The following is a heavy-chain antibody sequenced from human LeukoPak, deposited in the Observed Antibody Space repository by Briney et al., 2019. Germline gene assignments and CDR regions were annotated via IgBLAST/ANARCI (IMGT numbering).Heavy chain of an antibody. V-gene: IGHV3-23*01. CDR2: ISGSGGST. CDR3: AKDLNRWDYYGSGSYSLLDY. CDR1: GFTFSSYA. Sequence: PGGSLRLSCAASGFTFSSYAMSWVRQAPGKGLEWVSAISGSGGSTYYADSVKGRFTISRDNSKNTLYLQMNSLRAEDTAVYYCAKDLNRWDYYGSGSYSLLDYWGQGTLVTVSS. D-gene: IGHD3-10*01. J-gene: IGHJ4*02.